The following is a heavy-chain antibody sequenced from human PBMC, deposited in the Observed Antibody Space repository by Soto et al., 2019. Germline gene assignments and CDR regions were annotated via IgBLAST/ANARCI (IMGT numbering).Heavy chain of an antibody. V-gene: IGHV1-18*01. CDR3: ARGAFCGGAPGCRDMDV. Sequence: QIQLVQSGGEVKKPGASVKVSCKSSGYKFISHSITWVRQAPGQGLEWMGRISAYNGNTNYAQKLKGRVTMTTDTSTKTAYMELRSLRSDDTSVYYCARGAFCGGAPGCRDMDVWGQGTTVTVSS. CDR1: GYKFISHS. CDR2: ISAYNGNT. D-gene: IGHD2-21*01. J-gene: IGHJ6*02.